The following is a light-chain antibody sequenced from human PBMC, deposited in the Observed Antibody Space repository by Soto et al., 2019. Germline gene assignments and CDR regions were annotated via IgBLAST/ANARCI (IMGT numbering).Light chain of an antibody. Sequence: QSVLTQPPSVSGAPGQRVSISCTGSTSNIGAPYDVHWYQQHPGKAPKLLIFEVTTRASGVSNRFSGSKSGNTASLTISRLHVEDEADYYCSSYTTRTTYVFGTGTKVTVL. CDR1: TSNIGAPYD. CDR3: SSYTTRTTYV. J-gene: IGLJ1*01. CDR2: EVT. V-gene: IGLV2-14*01.